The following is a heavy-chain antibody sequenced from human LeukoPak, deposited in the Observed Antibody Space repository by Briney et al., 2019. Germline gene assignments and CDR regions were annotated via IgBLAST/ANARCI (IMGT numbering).Heavy chain of an antibody. D-gene: IGHD3-9*01. CDR1: GFTFSSYA. CDR2: ISGSGGST. V-gene: IGHV3-23*01. CDR3: AKPQTYYDILTGPPMGYFDY. Sequence: GGSLRLSCAASGFTFSSYAMSWVRQAPGKGLEWVSAISGSGGSTYYADSVKGRFTISRDNSKNTLYLQMNSLRAEDTAVYYCAKPQTYYDILTGPPMGYFDYWGQGTLVTVSS. J-gene: IGHJ4*02.